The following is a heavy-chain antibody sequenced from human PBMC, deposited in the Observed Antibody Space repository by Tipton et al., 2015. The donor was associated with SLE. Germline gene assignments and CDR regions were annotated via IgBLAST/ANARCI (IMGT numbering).Heavy chain of an antibody. CDR1: GYSFTDYW. J-gene: IGHJ3*02. V-gene: IGHV5-51*01. Sequence: QLVQSGAEVKKPGESLKISCQGSGYSFTDYWIGWVRQMPGKGLEWMGIIYPGDSDTRYSPSFQGQVTISADKSISTAYLQGSSLKAADTAMYYCARLLHDYGGYDAFDIWGQGTMVTVSS. CDR3: ARLLHDYGGYDAFDI. CDR2: IYPGDSDT. D-gene: IGHD4-23*01.